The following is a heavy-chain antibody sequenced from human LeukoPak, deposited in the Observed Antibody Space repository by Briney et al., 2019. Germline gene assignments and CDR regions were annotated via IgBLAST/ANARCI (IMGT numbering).Heavy chain of an antibody. D-gene: IGHD3-22*01. CDR1: GFTFSSYS. CDR2: ISSSSSYI. J-gene: IGHJ4*02. V-gene: IGHV3-21*01. Sequence: GGSLRLSCAASGFTFSSYSMNWVRQAPGKGLEWVSSISSSSSYIYYADSVKGRFTISRGNAKNSLYLQMNSLRAEDTAVYYCARVSGGSGYPFDYWGQGTLVTVSS. CDR3: ARVSGGSGYPFDY.